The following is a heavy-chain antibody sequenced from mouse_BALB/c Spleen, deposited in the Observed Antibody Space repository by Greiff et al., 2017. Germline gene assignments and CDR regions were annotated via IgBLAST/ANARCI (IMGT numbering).Heavy chain of an antibody. V-gene: IGHV1-7*01. CDR1: GYTFTSYW. J-gene: IGHJ4*01. Sequence: VQLQQSGAELAKPGASVKMSCKASGYTFTSYWMHCVKQRPGQGLEWIGYINPSTGYTEYNQKFKDKATLTADKSSSTAYMQLSSLTSEDSAVYYCARGGLRRAMDYWGQGTSVTVSS. D-gene: IGHD2-4*01. CDR3: ARGGLRRAMDY. CDR2: INPSTGYT.